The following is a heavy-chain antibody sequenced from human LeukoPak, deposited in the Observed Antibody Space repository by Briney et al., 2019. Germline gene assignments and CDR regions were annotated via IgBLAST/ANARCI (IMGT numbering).Heavy chain of an antibody. V-gene: IGHV3-21*01. CDR1: GFTFSSYS. J-gene: IGHJ4*02. Sequence: PGVSLRLSCAASGFTFSSYSMNWVRQAPGKGLEWVSSISSSSSYMYYADSVKGRFTISRDNAKNSLYLQMNSLRAEDTAVYYCARGGTAAVNRYWGQGTLVTVSS. CDR2: ISSSSSYM. D-gene: IGHD6-13*01. CDR3: ARGGTAAVNRY.